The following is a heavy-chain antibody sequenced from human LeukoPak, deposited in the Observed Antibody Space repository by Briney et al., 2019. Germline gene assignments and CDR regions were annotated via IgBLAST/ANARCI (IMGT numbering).Heavy chain of an antibody. J-gene: IGHJ4*02. CDR3: ARQHGAVAAAAFY. D-gene: IGHD6-13*01. Sequence: PSETLSLTCTVSGGSISSGGYYWSWIRQHPGKGLEWIGYIFYSGSTYYNPSLKSRVTISVDTSKNQFSLNLSSVTAADTAVYYCARQHGAVAAAAFYWGQGTLVTVSS. CDR1: GGSISSGGYY. CDR2: IFYSGST. V-gene: IGHV4-31*02.